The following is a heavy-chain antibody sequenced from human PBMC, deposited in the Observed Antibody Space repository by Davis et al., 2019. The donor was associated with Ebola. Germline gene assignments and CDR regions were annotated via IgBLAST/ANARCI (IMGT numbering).Heavy chain of an antibody. J-gene: IGHJ4*02. V-gene: IGHV3-74*01. CDR1: GFTFSSYW. Sequence: HTGGSLRLSCAASGFTFSSYWMHWVRQAPGKGLVWVSRINSDGSSISYADSVKGRFTISRDNAKNTLYLQMNSLRAEDTAVYYCAREKEMATVHIVEMIDYWGQGTLVTVSS. D-gene: IGHD5-24*01. CDR2: INSDGSSI. CDR3: AREKEMATVHIVEMIDY.